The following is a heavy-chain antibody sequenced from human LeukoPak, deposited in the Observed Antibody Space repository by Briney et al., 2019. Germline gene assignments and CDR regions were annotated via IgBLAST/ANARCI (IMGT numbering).Heavy chain of an antibody. CDR1: GFTFSDFY. Sequence: GFLRISCKASGFTFSDFYLSWIRQGPGKGLEWISYASQSGTTIYYADSVRGRFSISRDNGKKSLFLQLNSLRAEDTGIYYCAREGHTYGSDHWGQGTLVTVSS. D-gene: IGHD5-24*01. V-gene: IGHV3-11*01. CDR3: AREGHTYGSDH. J-gene: IGHJ4*02. CDR2: ASQSGTTI.